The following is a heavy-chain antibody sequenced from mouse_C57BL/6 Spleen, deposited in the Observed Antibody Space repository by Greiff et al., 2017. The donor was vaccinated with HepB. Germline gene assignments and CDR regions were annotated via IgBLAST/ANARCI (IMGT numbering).Heavy chain of an antibody. CDR1: GYTFTDYY. J-gene: IGHJ1*03. V-gene: IGHV1-26*01. CDR3: ARSSPLIYYYGRGYFDV. Sequence: EVQLQQSGPELVKPGASVKISCKASGYTFTDYYMNWVKQSHGKSLEWIGDINPNNGGTSYNQKFKGKATLTVDKSSSTAYMELRSLTSEDSAVYYCARSSPLIYYYGRGYFDVWGTGTTVTVSS. D-gene: IGHD1-1*01. CDR2: INPNNGGT.